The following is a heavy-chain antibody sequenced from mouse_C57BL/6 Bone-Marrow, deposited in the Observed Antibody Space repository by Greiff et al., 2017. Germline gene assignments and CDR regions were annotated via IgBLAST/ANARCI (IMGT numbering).Heavy chain of an antibody. J-gene: IGHJ3*01. CDR2: IRLKSDNYAT. CDR3: TGRAWFAY. Sequence: EVQRVESGGGLVQPGGSMKLSCVASGFTFSNYWMNWVRQSPEKGLEWVAQIRLKSDNYATHYAESVKGRFTISSDDSKSSVYLQMNNLRSEDTGIYYCTGRAWFAYWGQGTLVTVSA. V-gene: IGHV6-3*01. CDR1: GFTFSNYW.